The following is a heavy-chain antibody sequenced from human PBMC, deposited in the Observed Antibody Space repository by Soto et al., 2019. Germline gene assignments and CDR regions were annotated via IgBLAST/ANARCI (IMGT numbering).Heavy chain of an antibody. Sequence: QVQLEQSGAEVKKPGSSVKVSCKASGGIFSSNAISWVRQAPGQGLEWMGGIIPLLGSANYAQKFQDRVTITADESTSTVYMEVNSLRSEDTAVYYCARDEKYSSSWYVGSWGQGTLVTVSS. J-gene: IGHJ4*02. CDR1: GGIFSSNA. V-gene: IGHV1-69*01. CDR2: IIPLLGSA. D-gene: IGHD6-13*01. CDR3: ARDEKYSSSWYVGS.